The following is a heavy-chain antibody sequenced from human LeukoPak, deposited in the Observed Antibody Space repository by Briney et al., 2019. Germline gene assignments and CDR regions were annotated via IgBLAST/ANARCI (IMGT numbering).Heavy chain of an antibody. CDR2: ISSSSSYI. Sequence: PEGSLRLSCAASGFTFSSYSMNWVRQAPGKGLEWVSSISSSSSYIYYADSVKGRFTISRDNAKNSLYLQMNSLRAEDTAVYYCARDLGGSYYSAFDIWGQGTMVTVSS. V-gene: IGHV3-21*01. CDR3: ARDLGGSYYSAFDI. D-gene: IGHD1-26*01. CDR1: GFTFSSYS. J-gene: IGHJ3*02.